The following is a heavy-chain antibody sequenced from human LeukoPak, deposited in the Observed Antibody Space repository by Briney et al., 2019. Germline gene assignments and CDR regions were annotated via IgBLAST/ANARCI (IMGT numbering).Heavy chain of an antibody. CDR3: ARDSRRELLHAFDI. CDR2: IIPILGIA. D-gene: IGHD1-26*01. Sequence: SVKVSCKASGGTFSSYAISWVRQAPGQGLEWMGRIIPILGIANYAQKFQGRVTITADKSTSTAYMELSSLRSEDTAVYYCARDSRRELLHAFDIWGQGTMVTVSS. V-gene: IGHV1-69*04. J-gene: IGHJ3*02. CDR1: GGTFSSYA.